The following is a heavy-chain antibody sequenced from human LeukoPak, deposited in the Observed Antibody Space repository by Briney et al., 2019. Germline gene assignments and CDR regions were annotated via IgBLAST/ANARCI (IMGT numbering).Heavy chain of an antibody. D-gene: IGHD4-17*01. J-gene: IGHJ4*02. CDR2: ISSSGTTI. V-gene: IGHV3-48*03. CDR1: GFTFSSYE. CDR3: AKGRYHLATVTLLDY. Sequence: GGSLRLSCAASGFTFSSYEMHWVRQAPGKGLEWVSYISSSGTTIYYADSVKGRFTISRDNSKNTLYLQMNSVRAEDTAIYYCAKGRYHLATVTLLDYWGQGTLVTVSS.